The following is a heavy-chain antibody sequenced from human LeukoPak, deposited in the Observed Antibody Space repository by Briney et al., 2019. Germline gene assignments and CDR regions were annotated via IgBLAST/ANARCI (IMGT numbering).Heavy chain of an antibody. D-gene: IGHD6-19*01. V-gene: IGHV3-11*01. CDR1: GFTFSDYY. Sequence: GGSLRLSCAASGFTFSDYYMSWIRQSPGRGLEWIGYIDNTGKTIHYADSVKGRFTFSRDNAKNSLYLQMNSLRVDDTALYYCAKAIPYSGGWTDYWGQGTLVTVSS. J-gene: IGHJ4*02. CDR3: AKAIPYSGGWTDY. CDR2: IDNTGKTI.